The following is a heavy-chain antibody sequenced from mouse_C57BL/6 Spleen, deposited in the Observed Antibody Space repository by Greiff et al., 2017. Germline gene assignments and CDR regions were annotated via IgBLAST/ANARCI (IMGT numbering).Heavy chain of an antibody. J-gene: IGHJ4*01. CDR1: GFSLTSYG. Sequence: QVQLQQSGPGLVQPSQSLSITCTVSGFSLTSYGVHWVRQSPGKGLEWLGVIWRGGSTDYNAAFMSRLSITKDNSKSQVFFKMNSLQADDTAIYYCAKRDYGNFYAMDYWGQGTSVTVSS. V-gene: IGHV2-5*01. CDR3: AKRDYGNFYAMDY. CDR2: IWRGGST. D-gene: IGHD2-1*01.